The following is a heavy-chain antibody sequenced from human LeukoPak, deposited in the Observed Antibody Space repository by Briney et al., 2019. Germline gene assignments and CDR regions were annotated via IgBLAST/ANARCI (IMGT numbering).Heavy chain of an antibody. D-gene: IGHD2-2*01. J-gene: IGHJ4*02. CDR3: ARAPPYCGSTSCYYYFDY. CDR1: GFTVSSNY. V-gene: IGHV3-53*01. Sequence: GGSLRLSCAASGFTVSSNYMSWVRQAPGKGLEWVPVIYSGGSTYYADSVKGRFTISRDNSKNTLYLQMNSLRAEDTAVYYCARAPPYCGSTSCYYYFDYWGQGALVTVSS. CDR2: IYSGGST.